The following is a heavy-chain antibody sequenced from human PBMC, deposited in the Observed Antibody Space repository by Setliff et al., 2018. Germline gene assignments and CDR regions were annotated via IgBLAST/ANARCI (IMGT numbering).Heavy chain of an antibody. Sequence: GESLKISCKGSGYSFKSFWIGWVRQMPGKGLEWMGIVYPGDSETRYSPSFEGQVNISADKSISTAYLQWSSLKAADTAMYYCARVYAAVVDYYYYDMDVWGKGTTVTVSS. V-gene: IGHV5-51*01. CDR2: VYPGDSET. CDR3: ARVYAAVVDYYYYDMDV. D-gene: IGHD6-19*01. CDR1: GYSFKSFW. J-gene: IGHJ6*03.